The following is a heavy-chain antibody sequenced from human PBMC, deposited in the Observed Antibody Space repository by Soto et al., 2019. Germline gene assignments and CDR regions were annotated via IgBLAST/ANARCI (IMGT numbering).Heavy chain of an antibody. CDR1: GGSISSSSYY. V-gene: IGHV4-39*01. Sequence: QLQLQESGPGLVKPSETLSLTCTVSGGSISSSSYYWGWIRQPPGKGLEWIGSIYYSGSTYYNPSLKSRVTISVDTSKNQFSLKLSSVTAADTAVYYFARHRGISPCDYWGQGTLVTVSS. CDR2: IYYSGST. J-gene: IGHJ4*02. D-gene: IGHD3-3*02. CDR3: ARHRGISPCDY.